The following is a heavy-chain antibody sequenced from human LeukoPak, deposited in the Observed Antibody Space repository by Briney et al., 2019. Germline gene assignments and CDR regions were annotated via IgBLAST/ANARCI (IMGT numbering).Heavy chain of an antibody. Sequence: GGSLRLSCAASGFTFSSYAMSWVRQAPGKGLEWVSAISGSGGSTYYADSVKGRFTISRDNSKNTLYLQMNSLRAEDTAVYYCAKDDPGIAVAGADLFDYWGQGTLVTVSS. CDR2: ISGSGGST. CDR3: AKDDPGIAVAGADLFDY. V-gene: IGHV3-23*01. D-gene: IGHD6-19*01. J-gene: IGHJ4*02. CDR1: GFTFSSYA.